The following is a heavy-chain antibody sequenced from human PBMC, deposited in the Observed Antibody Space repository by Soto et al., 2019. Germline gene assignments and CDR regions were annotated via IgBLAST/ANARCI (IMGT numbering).Heavy chain of an antibody. D-gene: IGHD2-15*01. Sequence: EVRLVESGGGLVQPGRSLRLSCAASGFSFDDYAMHWVRQAPGKGLEWVSGINWNGGRIDYAGSVKGRFTISRDNAKNSLYLQMNSLRAEDTALYYCAKDMSETGGIWYYFDSWGLGTLVTVSS. CDR1: GFSFDDYA. J-gene: IGHJ4*02. CDR2: INWNGGRI. V-gene: IGHV3-9*01. CDR3: AKDMSETGGIWYYFDS.